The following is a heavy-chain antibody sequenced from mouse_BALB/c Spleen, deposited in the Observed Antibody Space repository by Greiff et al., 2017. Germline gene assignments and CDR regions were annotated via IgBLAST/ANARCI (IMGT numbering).Heavy chain of an antibody. Sequence: EVKLVESGGGLVQPGGSLKLSCAASGFTFSSYGMSWVRQTPDKRLELVATINSNGGSTYYPDSVKGRFTISRDNAKNTLYLQMSSLKSEDTAMYYCARDQGYDYDAMDYWGQGTSVTVSS. J-gene: IGHJ4*01. V-gene: IGHV5-6-3*01. CDR2: INSNGGST. CDR1: GFTFSSYG. CDR3: ARDQGYDYDAMDY.